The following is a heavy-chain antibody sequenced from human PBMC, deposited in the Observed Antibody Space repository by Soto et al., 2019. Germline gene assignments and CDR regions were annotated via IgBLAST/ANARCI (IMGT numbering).Heavy chain of an antibody. CDR3: ASILRGYCSGGSCSRVFDY. CDR1: GGTFSSYA. V-gene: IGHV1-69*06. D-gene: IGHD2-15*01. CDR2: IIPIFGTA. J-gene: IGHJ4*01. Sequence: SVKVSCKASGGTFSSYAISWVRQAPGQGLEWMGGIIPIFGTANYAQKFQGRVTITADKSTSTAYMELSSLRSEDTAVYYCASILRGYCSGGSCSRVFDYWGHGTLVTVSS.